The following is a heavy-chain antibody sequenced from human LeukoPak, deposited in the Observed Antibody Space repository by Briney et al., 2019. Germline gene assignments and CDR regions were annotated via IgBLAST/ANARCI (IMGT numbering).Heavy chain of an antibody. CDR1: GHTDNNNY. V-gene: IGHV3-66*01. CDR3: ARELRGSGYLYGLDM. D-gene: IGHD5-12*01. Sequence: TGGSLRLPCGASGHTDNNNYMIWVREARGKGLEWVSVIHSGVGTYYADSVKGRFTISRDNSKNTLYLQMNTLRIEDTAVYYCARELRGSGYLYGLDMWGQGTMVTVSS. CDR2: IHSGVGT. J-gene: IGHJ3*02.